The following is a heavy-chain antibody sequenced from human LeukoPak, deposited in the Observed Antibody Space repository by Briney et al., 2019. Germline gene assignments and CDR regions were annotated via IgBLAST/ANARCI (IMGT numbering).Heavy chain of an antibody. CDR2: ISDSGGRT. D-gene: IGHD3-22*01. J-gene: IGHJ4*02. Sequence: GGSLRLSCAVSGITLSNYGMSWVRQAPGKGLEWVAGISDSGGRTNYADSVKGRFTISRDNSKNTLYLQMNSLRAEDTAVYYCAKDGSQYYDSSGSSFDYWGQGTLVTVSS. CDR3: AKDGSQYYDSSGSSFDY. V-gene: IGHV3-23*01. CDR1: GITLSNYG.